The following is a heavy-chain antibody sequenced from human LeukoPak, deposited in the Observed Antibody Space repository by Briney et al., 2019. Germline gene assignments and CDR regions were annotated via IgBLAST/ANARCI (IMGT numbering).Heavy chain of an antibody. J-gene: IGHJ4*02. CDR3: ARVVTAIGLIDY. V-gene: IGHV3-21*04. CDR1: GFTFSSYS. CDR2: ISSSSSYI. D-gene: IGHD2-21*02. Sequence: GGSLRLSCAASGFTFSSYSVNWVRQAPGKGLEWVSSISSSSSYIYYADSVKGRFTISRDNAKNSLYLQMNSLRVEDTAVYYCARVVTAIGLIDYWGQGTLVTVSS.